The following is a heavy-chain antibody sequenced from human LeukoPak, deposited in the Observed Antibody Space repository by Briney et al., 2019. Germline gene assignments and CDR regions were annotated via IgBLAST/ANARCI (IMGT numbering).Heavy chain of an antibody. Sequence: PSETLSLTCTVSGGSISIYYWSWIRQPPGKGLEWIGYVYNSGSTDYNPSLKSRVTISADTSKNQFSLKLSSVIAADTAVYYCARFPGGYSSGRVVSNWGQGTLVTVSS. CDR1: GGSISIYY. J-gene: IGHJ4*02. CDR3: ARFPGGYSSGRVVSN. V-gene: IGHV4-59*01. CDR2: VYNSGST. D-gene: IGHD6-19*01.